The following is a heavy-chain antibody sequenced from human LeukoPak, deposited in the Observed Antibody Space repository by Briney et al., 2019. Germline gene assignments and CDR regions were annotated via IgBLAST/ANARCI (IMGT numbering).Heavy chain of an antibody. CDR1: GFTFDDYG. V-gene: IGHV3-20*04. Sequence: HGGCLRLSCAASGFTFDDYGMSWVRQALGKGLGWVSGINWNGGSTGYADSVKGRFTISRDNAKNSLYLQMNSLRAEDTALYYCAREVSGSYSPYFDYWGQGTLVTVTS. D-gene: IGHD3-10*01. CDR2: INWNGGST. J-gene: IGHJ4*02. CDR3: AREVSGSYSPYFDY.